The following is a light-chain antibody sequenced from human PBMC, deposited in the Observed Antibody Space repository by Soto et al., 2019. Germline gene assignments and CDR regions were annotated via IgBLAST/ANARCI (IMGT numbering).Light chain of an antibody. Sequence: QSALTQPASVSGSPGQSITISCTGTSSDVGGYNYVSWYQQHTGKAPKLMIYDVSNRPSGVSNRVSGSNSGNTASLTISGLQAEDEAVYYCSSYTSSSPDGSGAGTKVTVL. V-gene: IGLV2-14*01. CDR1: SSDVGGYNY. J-gene: IGLJ1*01. CDR3: SSYTSSSPDG. CDR2: DVS.